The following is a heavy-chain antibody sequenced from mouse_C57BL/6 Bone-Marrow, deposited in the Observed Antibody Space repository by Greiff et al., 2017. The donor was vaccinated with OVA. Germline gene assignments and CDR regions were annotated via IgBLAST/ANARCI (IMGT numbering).Heavy chain of an antibody. CDR1: GFSLTSYG. J-gene: IGHJ3*01. Sequence: QVQLKESGPGLVAPSQSLSITCTVSGFSLTSYGVHWVRQPPGKGLEWLVVLWSDGSTTYNSALNSRLSISKDNSKSQVFLKMNSRQTDDTAMYYCARQGYYDYDAFAYWGQGTLVTVSA. CDR2: LWSDGST. V-gene: IGHV2-6-1*01. CDR3: ARQGYYDYDAFAY. D-gene: IGHD2-4*01.